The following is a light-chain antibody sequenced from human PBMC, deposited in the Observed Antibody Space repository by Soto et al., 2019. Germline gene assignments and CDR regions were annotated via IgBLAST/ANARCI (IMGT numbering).Light chain of an antibody. V-gene: IGLV2-14*01. CDR2: EVK. Sequence: QCLLTQPASLSGSAGQWITISCTGTSSDFGAYNYVSWYQHHPGKVPKLLIYEVKYRPSGISDRFSASKSGNTASLTISGLQPEDEAVYYCSSYTSTTSIYVFGSGNKVTVL. CDR1: SSDFGAYNY. J-gene: IGLJ1*01. CDR3: SSYTSTTSIYV.